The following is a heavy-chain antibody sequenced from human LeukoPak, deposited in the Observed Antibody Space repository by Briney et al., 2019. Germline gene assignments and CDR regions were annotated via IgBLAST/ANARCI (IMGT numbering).Heavy chain of an antibody. V-gene: IGHV3-23*01. J-gene: IGHJ5*02. CDR2: ISGSGGST. CDR1: GFAFSSFA. D-gene: IGHD1-1*01. CDR3: ARYYNWNDVGWFDP. Sequence: PGGSLRLSCAASGFAFSSFAMSWVRQAPEKGLEWVSAISGSGGSTFYADSVKGRFTISRDNSKNTLFLQMNGLRAEDTAVYYCARYYNWNDVGWFDPWGQGTLVTVSS.